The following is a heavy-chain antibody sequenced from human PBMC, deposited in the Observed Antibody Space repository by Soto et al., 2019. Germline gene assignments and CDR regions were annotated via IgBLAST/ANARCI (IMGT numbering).Heavy chain of an antibody. V-gene: IGHV3-23*01. CDR1: RITFGSRA. CDR2: ITDTGGDT. CDR3: ARGSGESYPGSRILDL. J-gene: IGHJ4*02. D-gene: IGHD3-3*01. Sequence: VGSLRLSCVASRITFGSRAMSGVRQAPGEGLEWVSSITDTGGDTKYADSVRGRFTISRDNSKNPLYLQLSRLRAEDSALYYCARGSGESYPGSRILDLWGRGTLVTVSS.